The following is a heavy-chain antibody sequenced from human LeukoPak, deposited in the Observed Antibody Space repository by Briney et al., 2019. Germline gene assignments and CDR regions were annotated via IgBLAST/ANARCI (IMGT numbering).Heavy chain of an antibody. CDR1: GYTLTELS. CDR2: INPSGSST. D-gene: IGHD1-26*01. Sequence: ASVKVSCKVSGYTLTELSMHWVRQAPGQGLEWMGLINPSGSSTLYAQKFQGRVTMTRDTSTNTDYMELSSLRSEDTAVYYCARDNSYSDSSWWFDPWGQGTLVTVSS. CDR3: ARDNSYSDSSWWFDP. V-gene: IGHV1-46*01. J-gene: IGHJ5*02.